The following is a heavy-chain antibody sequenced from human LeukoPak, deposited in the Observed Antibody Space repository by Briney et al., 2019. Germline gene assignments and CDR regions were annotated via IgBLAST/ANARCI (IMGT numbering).Heavy chain of an antibody. CDR1: GGSISSSSYY. Sequence: SETLSLTCTVSGGSISSSSYYWSWLRQPPGKGLEWIGYIYYSGSTNYNPSLKSRVTISVDTSKNQFSLKLSSVTAADTAVYYCARQNSGYYYDSSGRHYYYYGMDVWGQGTTVTVSS. CDR3: ARQNSGYYYDSSGRHYYYYGMDV. D-gene: IGHD3-22*01. CDR2: IYYSGST. J-gene: IGHJ6*02. V-gene: IGHV4-61*05.